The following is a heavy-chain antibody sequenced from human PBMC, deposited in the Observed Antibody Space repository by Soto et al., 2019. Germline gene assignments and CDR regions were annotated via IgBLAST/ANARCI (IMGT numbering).Heavy chain of an antibody. Sequence: PGGSLRLSCAASGFTFSDYYMSWIRQAPGKGPEWVSLISTSGATMYYADSVKGRFTISRDNAKNSLYLQMNSLRAEDTAVYYCARGGYETFDYWGQGTLVTAPQ. CDR1: GFTFSDYY. J-gene: IGHJ4*02. V-gene: IGHV3-11*01. CDR3: ARGGYETFDY. D-gene: IGHD5-12*01. CDR2: ISTSGATM.